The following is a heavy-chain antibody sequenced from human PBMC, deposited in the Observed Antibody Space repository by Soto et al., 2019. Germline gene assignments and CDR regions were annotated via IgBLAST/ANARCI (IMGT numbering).Heavy chain of an antibody. D-gene: IGHD6-6*01. V-gene: IGHV4-59*08. Sequence: SETLSLTCTVSCGSISSDYWSWIRQPPGKGLEWIGYVYYSGSTKYNPSLKSRVTISVDRSKNQFSLKLNSVTAADTAVYYCASSSSSWYYYYMDVWGKGTTVTVSS. CDR1: CGSISSDY. CDR2: VYYSGST. CDR3: ASSSSSWYYYYMDV. J-gene: IGHJ6*03.